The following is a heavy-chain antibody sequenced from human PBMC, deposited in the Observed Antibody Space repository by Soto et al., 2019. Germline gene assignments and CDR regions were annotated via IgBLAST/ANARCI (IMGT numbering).Heavy chain of an antibody. J-gene: IGHJ6*02. CDR3: AKGATIFGGVPLYYYCYGMDV. CDR1: GFTFSSYG. Sequence: QVQLVESGGGVVQPGRSLRLSCAASGFTFSSYGMHWVRQAPGKGLEWVAVISYDGSNKYYADSVKGRFTISRDNSKNTLYLQMNSLRGEDKAVYYCAKGATIFGGVPLYYYCYGMDVWGQGTTVTVSS. V-gene: IGHV3-30*18. CDR2: ISYDGSNK. D-gene: IGHD3-3*01.